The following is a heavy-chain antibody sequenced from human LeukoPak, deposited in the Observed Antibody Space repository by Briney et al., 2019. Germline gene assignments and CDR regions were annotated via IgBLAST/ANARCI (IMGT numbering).Heavy chain of an antibody. Sequence: ASVKVSCKTSGYTFTNYAMNWVRQAPGQGLEWMGWIHPSTGNPTYAQGFTGRFVFSLDTSVSTTYLQISSLKAEDTAVYYCARAFQSLGGLSLPDYWGQGTLVTVSS. CDR2: IHPSTGNP. V-gene: IGHV7-4-1*02. CDR1: GYTFTNYA. CDR3: ARAFQSLGGLSLPDY. J-gene: IGHJ4*02. D-gene: IGHD3-16*02.